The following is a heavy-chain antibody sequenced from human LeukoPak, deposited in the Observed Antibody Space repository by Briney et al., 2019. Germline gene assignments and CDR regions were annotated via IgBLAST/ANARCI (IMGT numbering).Heavy chain of an antibody. D-gene: IGHD3-10*01. CDR1: GFTDSNNY. V-gene: IGHV3-53*01. Sequence: GGSLRLSCAASGFTDSNNYMSWVRQPPGKGLEWVSLIYSAGRTFYADSVKGRFTISRDNSKNTLYLQMNSLRAEDTAIYYCAGGHEALGYWGQGTLVAVSS. CDR2: IYSAGRT. J-gene: IGHJ4*02. CDR3: AGGHEALGY.